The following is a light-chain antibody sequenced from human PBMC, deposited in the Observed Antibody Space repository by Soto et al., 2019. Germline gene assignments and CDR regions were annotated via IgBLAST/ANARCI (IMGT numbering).Light chain of an antibody. V-gene: IGLV1-47*01. J-gene: IGLJ2*01. CDR2: RNN. Sequence: QSVLTQPPSASGTPGQRVTISCSGSSSNIGSNFVHWYQHLPGTAPKLLIYRNNQRPSGVPDRFSGSKSGTSASLAISGLRSEDEAAYYCAAWDDSRSASVVFGGGTQLTVL. CDR1: SSNIGSNF. CDR3: AAWDDSRSASVV.